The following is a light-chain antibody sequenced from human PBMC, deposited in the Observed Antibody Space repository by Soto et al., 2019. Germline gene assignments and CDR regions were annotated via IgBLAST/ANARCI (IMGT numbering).Light chain of an antibody. V-gene: IGLV2-14*01. CDR3: SSYTSSSTPYV. Sequence: QSVLTQPASVSGSPVQSITISCTGTSSDVGGYNYVSWYQQHPGKAPKLMIYDVSNRPSGVSNRFSGSKSGNTASLTISGLQAEYEADYYCSSYTSSSTPYVFGPGSKVNV. J-gene: IGLJ1*01. CDR1: SSDVGGYNY. CDR2: DVS.